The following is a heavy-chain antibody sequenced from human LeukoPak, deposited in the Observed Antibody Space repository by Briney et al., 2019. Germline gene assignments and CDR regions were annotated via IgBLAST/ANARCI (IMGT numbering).Heavy chain of an antibody. D-gene: IGHD1-1*01. CDR2: IKSKTDGGTT. Sequence: PGGSLRLSCAASGFTFSNAWMSWVRQAPGKGLEWVGRIKSKTDGGTTDYAAPVKDRYTISRHDSKNTLYLQMNSLKTEDTAVYYSTTDTGQGYGYWGQGTLVTVSS. J-gene: IGHJ4*02. CDR3: TTDTGQGYGY. V-gene: IGHV3-15*01. CDR1: GFTFSNAW.